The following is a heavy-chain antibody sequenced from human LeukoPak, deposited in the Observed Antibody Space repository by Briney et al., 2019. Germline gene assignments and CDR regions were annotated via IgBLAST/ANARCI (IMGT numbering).Heavy chain of an antibody. CDR3: ARESCTKGICYIDY. CDR2: IYSGGST. V-gene: IGHV3-53*01. J-gene: IGHJ4*02. D-gene: IGHD2-8*01. CDR1: GFTVISNY. Sequence: PGGSLRLSCAGSGFTVISNYMNWVRQAPGKGLEWISVIYSGGSTYFADSVKGRFTISRDNSKNTLYLQMNSLRAEDTAVYYCARESCTKGICYIDYWGQGTLVTVSS.